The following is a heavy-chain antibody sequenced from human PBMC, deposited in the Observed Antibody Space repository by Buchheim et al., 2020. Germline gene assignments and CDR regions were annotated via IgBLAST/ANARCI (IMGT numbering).Heavy chain of an antibody. Sequence: EVQLVESRGGLVQPGGSLRLSCAASGFTFSSYEMNWVRQAPGKGLEWVSYISSSGSTIYYADSLKGRFTISRDNAKNSLYLQMNSLRAEDTAVYYCARDPRQGGQNDYGDYWGQGTL. CDR1: GFTFSSYE. J-gene: IGHJ4*02. CDR3: ARDPRQGGQNDYGDY. V-gene: IGHV3-48*03. D-gene: IGHD4-17*01. CDR2: ISSSGSTI.